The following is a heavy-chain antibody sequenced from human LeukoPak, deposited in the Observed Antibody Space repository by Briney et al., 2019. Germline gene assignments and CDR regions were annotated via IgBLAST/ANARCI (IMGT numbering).Heavy chain of an antibody. D-gene: IGHD2-21*01. J-gene: IGHJ4*02. CDR1: GASVSSDSYY. CDR2: TFSGRHT. CDR3: ARRSVGLWFFDY. Sequence: SETLSLTCTVSGASVSSDSYYWSWIRQPAGKGLEWNGRTFSGRHTNYNPSLKSRVTISVDTSKNQFSLRLNSVTAADTAVYYCARRSVGLWFFDYRGQGTLVTVSS. V-gene: IGHV4-61*02.